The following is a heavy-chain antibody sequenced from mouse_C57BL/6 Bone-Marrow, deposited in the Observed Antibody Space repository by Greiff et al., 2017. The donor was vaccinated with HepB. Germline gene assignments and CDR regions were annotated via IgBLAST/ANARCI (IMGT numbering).Heavy chain of an antibody. V-gene: IGHV5-2*01. J-gene: IGHJ3*01. CDR1: EYEFPSHD. CDR2: INSDGGST. D-gene: IGHD1-1*01. CDR3: AMGHYGSSPFAY. Sequence: EVKLMESGGGLVQPGESLKLSCESNEYEFPSHDMSWVRKTPEKRLELVAAINSDGGSTYYPDTMERRFIISRDNTKKTLYLQMSSLRSEDTALYYCAMGHYGSSPFAYWGQGTLVTVSA.